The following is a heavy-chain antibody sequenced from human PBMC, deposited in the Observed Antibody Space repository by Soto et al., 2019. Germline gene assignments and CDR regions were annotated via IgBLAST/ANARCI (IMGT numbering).Heavy chain of an antibody. CDR1: GYTFTNYG. V-gene: IGHV1-18*01. CDR3: ARGGGGFEDS. CDR2: ISGYNGNT. J-gene: IGHJ4*02. Sequence: QVQLVQSGPEVKKPGASVKVSCKTSGYTFTNYGVSWVRQAPGQGLEWMGWISGYNGNTNYAQNLQGRVTMTTDTPTTTAYMELRSLTSDDTAVYSGARGGGGFEDSWGQGTLVTVSS. D-gene: IGHD3-10*01.